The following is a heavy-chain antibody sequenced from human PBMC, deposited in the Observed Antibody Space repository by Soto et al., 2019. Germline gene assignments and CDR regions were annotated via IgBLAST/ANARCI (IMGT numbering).Heavy chain of an antibody. CDR3: ARATELRDVELSVYRGGNYAMDV. D-gene: IGHD3-3*01. CDR2: VSPDSGST. CDR1: GYTFSGYD. V-gene: IGHV1-8*01. Sequence: QVQLVQSGAEVKKPGASVRVSCKASGYTFSGYDINWVRQATGQGLEWMGWVSPDSGSTGYAGIFQGRVTMTWDRSTTAAYMDLSSLTSEDSAVYYCARATELRDVELSVYRGGNYAMDVWGQGTTVTVSS. J-gene: IGHJ6*02.